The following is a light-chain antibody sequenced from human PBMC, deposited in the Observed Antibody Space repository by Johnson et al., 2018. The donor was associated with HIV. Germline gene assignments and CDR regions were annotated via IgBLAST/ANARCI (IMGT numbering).Light chain of an antibody. CDR1: SSNIGNNY. Sequence: QSVLTQPPSVSAAPGQKVTISCSGSSSNIGNNYVSWYQQLPGTAPKLLIYENNKRPSGIPDRFSGSKSGTSATLGITGLQTGDEAEYYCGTWDSSLTLYVFGTGTKVTVL. CDR3: GTWDSSLTLYV. J-gene: IGLJ1*01. V-gene: IGLV1-51*02. CDR2: ENN.